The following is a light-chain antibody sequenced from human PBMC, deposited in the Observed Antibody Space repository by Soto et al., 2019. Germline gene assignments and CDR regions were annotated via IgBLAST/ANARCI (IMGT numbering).Light chain of an antibody. J-gene: IGLJ2*01. CDR1: SSNIGSNT. CDR2: NNN. V-gene: IGLV1-44*01. CDR3: AAWDDSLNGVV. Sequence: QAVVTQPPSASGTPGQRVTISCSGSSSNIGSNTVNWYQQLPGTAPKLLIYNNNQRPSGVPDRFSGSKFGTSASLAISGLQSEDEADYYCAAWDDSLNGVVFGGGTKLTVL.